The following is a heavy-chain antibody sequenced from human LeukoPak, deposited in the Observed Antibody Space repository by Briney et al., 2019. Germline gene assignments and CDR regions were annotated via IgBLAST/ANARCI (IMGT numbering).Heavy chain of an antibody. D-gene: IGHD2-15*01. CDR1: GFTFSSYG. CDR3: AKDGGYCSGGSCDFDY. J-gene: IGHJ4*02. Sequence: GRSLRPSCAASGFTFSSYGMHWVRQAPGKGLEWVAVIWYDGSNKYYADSVKGRFTISRDNSKNTLYLQMNSLRAEDTAVYYCAKDGGYCSGGSCDFDYWGQGTLVTVSS. CDR2: IWYDGSNK. V-gene: IGHV3-33*06.